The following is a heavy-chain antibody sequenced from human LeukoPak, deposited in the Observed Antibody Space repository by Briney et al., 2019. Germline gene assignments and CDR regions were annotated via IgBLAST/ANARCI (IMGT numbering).Heavy chain of an antibody. D-gene: IGHD2-2*01. CDR2: VIPIFGTA. Sequence: ASVKGSCQAFGGTFSSSSFSWGGQGPGQGVGGVGGVIPIFGTANYAQKFQGRVTITADESTRTAYMKLSSLRSEDTAVYYCARPAGYQLPKEMFLYYWGQGTLVTVSS. V-gene: IGHV1-69*13. J-gene: IGHJ4*02. CDR3: ARPAGYQLPKEMFLYY. CDR1: GGTFSSSS.